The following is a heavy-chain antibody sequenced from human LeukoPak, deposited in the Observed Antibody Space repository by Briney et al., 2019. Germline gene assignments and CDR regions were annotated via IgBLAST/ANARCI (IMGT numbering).Heavy chain of an antibody. J-gene: IGHJ6*02. CDR1: GGTFSSYA. V-gene: IGHV1-69*13. Sequence: PVKVSCKASGGTFSSYAISWVRQAPGQGLEWMGGIIPIFGTANYAQKFQGRVTITADESTSTAYMELSSLRSEDTAVYYCARERGDIVVVPAAMDVWGQGTTVTVSS. CDR2: IIPIFGTA. CDR3: ARERGDIVVVPAAMDV. D-gene: IGHD2-2*01.